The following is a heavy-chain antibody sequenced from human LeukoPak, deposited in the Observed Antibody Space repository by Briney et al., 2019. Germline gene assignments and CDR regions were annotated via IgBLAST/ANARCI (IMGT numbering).Heavy chain of an antibody. J-gene: IGHJ4*02. CDR2: INPNSGGT. CDR3: ARDQLGSSSGPGY. CDR1: GYTFTGYY. Sequence: ASVKVSCKASGYTFTGYYMHWVRQAPGQGLEWIGWINPNSGGTNYAQKFQGRVTMTRETSISTAYMELSRLRSDDTAVYYCARDQLGSSSGPGYWGQGTLVTVSS. V-gene: IGHV1-2*02. D-gene: IGHD6-6*01.